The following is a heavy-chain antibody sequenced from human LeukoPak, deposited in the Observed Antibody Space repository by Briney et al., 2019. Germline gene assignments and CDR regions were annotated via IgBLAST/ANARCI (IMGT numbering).Heavy chain of an antibody. D-gene: IGHD3-10*01. V-gene: IGHV4-31*03. CDR3: ARGYGSIGY. Sequence: SETLSLTCTVSGGSISSGGYYWSWNRQDPGKGLEWIGYIYYSGSTYYNPSLKSRVTISVDTSKNQFSLKLSSVTAADTAVYYCARGYGSIGYWGQGTLVTVSS. CDR2: IYYSGST. CDR1: GGSISSGGYY. J-gene: IGHJ4*02.